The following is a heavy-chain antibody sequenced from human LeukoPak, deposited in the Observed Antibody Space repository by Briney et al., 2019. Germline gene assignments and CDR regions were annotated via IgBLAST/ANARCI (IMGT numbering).Heavy chain of an antibody. J-gene: IGHJ6*02. CDR3: ARDHSYYFGSQTSTLDV. D-gene: IGHD3-10*01. V-gene: IGHV1-2*04. CDR1: GYTFTGYY. Sequence: GASVKVSCKASGYTFTGYYMHWVRQAPGQGLEWMGWINPNSGGTNYAQKFQGWVTMTRDTSISTAYMELSRLRSDDTAVYYCARDHSYYFGSQTSTLDVWGQGTAVTVSS. CDR2: INPNSGGT.